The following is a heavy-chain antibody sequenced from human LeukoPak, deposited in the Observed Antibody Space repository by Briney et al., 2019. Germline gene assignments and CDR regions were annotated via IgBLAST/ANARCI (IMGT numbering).Heavy chain of an antibody. J-gene: IGHJ3*02. Sequence: GGSLRLSCAASGFTFSSYAMHWVRQAPGKGLEWVAVISYDGSNKHYADSVKGRFTISRDNSKNTLYLQMNSLRAEDTAVYYCARDRYIIAARSDAFDIWGQGTMVTVSS. CDR2: ISYDGSNK. D-gene: IGHD6-13*01. CDR3: ARDRYIIAARSDAFDI. CDR1: GFTFSSYA. V-gene: IGHV3-30*04.